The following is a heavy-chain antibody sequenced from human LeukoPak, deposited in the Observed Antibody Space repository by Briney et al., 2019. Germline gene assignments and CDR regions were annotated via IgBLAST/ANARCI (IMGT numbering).Heavy chain of an antibody. CDR2: LSSSGDDT. J-gene: IGHJ4*02. CDR1: GFTFSSYG. D-gene: IGHD6-19*01. Sequence: PGGPLRLSCAASGFTFSSYGMNWVRQAPGGGLEWVSALSSSGDDTYYADSVKGRFTISRDNSKNTLYLQMNGLRDEDTAVYYCARDAGSGYFDYWGQGTLVTVSS. V-gene: IGHV3-23*01. CDR3: ARDAGSGYFDY.